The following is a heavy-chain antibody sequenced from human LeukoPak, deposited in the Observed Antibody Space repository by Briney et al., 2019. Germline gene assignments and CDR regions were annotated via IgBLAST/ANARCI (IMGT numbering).Heavy chain of an antibody. CDR1: GFTFSSYE. Sequence: GGSLRLSCAASGFTFSSYEMNWVRQAPGKGLEWVSYISSSGSTIYYADSVKGRFTISRDNAKNSLYLQMNSLRAEDTAVYYCARGPGYSYGYFYFGYWGQGTLVTVSS. V-gene: IGHV3-48*03. D-gene: IGHD5-18*01. CDR3: ARGPGYSYGYFYFGY. J-gene: IGHJ4*02. CDR2: ISSSGSTI.